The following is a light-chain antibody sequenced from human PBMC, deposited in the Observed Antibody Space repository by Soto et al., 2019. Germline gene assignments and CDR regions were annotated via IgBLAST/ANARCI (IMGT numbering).Light chain of an antibody. CDR3: QHYKDYSWT. CDR2: TTP. J-gene: IGKJ1*01. CDR1: QIISRW. V-gene: IGKV1-5*03. Sequence: DIHLTQSPSTLSASVGDRITITCRASQIISRWLAWYQQKPGKAPKLLIYTTPSLESCVPSRFSGSGSGTEFTLTISSLQPDDFATYYCQHYKDYSWTFGQGTKVEIK.